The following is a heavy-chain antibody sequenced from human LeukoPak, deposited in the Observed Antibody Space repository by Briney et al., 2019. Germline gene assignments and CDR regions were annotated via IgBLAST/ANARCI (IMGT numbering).Heavy chain of an antibody. CDR2: MNPNSGNT. D-gene: IGHD6-13*01. CDR3: ARALCDSDSCNYYQYMDV. V-gene: IGHV1-8*03. CDR1: GYTFTTFD. Sequence: GASVKVSCKASGYTFTTFDINWVRQATGQGLEWMGWMNPNSGNTGYAQKFQGRVTITRDTSISTAYMGLSSLRSEDTAVYYCARALCDSDSCNYYQYMDVWGKGTTVTVSS. J-gene: IGHJ6*03.